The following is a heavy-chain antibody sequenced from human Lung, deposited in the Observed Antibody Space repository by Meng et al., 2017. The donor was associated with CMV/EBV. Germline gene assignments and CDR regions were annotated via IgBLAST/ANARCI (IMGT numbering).Heavy chain of an antibody. Sequence: SETLSLXCIVSGGSISSSKWWNWVRQPPGKGLEWIGAIHHSGTTNYNTSLKSRVIMSVDKSKNQFSLSLTSVTAAYTAVYFCARADSSYFDVSAYYPDAFDIWGQGTVVTVSS. J-gene: IGHJ3*02. V-gene: IGHV4/OR15-8*03. CDR1: GGSISSSKW. CDR2: IHHSGTT. CDR3: ARADSSYFDVSAYYPDAFDI. D-gene: IGHD3-22*01.